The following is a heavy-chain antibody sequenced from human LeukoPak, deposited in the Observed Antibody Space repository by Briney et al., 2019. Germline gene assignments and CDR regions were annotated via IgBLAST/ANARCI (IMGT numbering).Heavy chain of an antibody. CDR3: ARDFPDPLGGYNWVAY. V-gene: IGHV1-69*05. Sequence: SVKVSCKASGGTFSSYAISWVRQAPGQGLEWMGGIIPIFGTANYAQKFQGRVTMTRDTSTSTVYMELSSLRSEDTAVYYCARDFPDPLGGYNWVAYWGQGTLVTVSS. CDR2: IIPIFGTA. D-gene: IGHD5-24*01. J-gene: IGHJ4*02. CDR1: GGTFSSYA.